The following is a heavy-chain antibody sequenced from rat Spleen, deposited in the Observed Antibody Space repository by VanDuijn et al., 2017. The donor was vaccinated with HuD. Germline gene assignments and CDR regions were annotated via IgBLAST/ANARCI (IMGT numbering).Heavy chain of an antibody. CDR1: DYSITSNY. J-gene: IGHJ2*01. CDR2: LNCAGST. V-gene: IGHV3-3*01. CDR3: AACYDGTYYYFDY. D-gene: IGHD1-12*02. Sequence: EVQLQESGPGLVKPSQSLSLTCSVTDYSITSNYWGWIRKFPGNKLEWMGHLNCAGSTYYNPSLKSRISIARDTSKNPFFLQVNSVTTEDTATYYCAACYDGTYYYFDYWGQGVMVTVSS.